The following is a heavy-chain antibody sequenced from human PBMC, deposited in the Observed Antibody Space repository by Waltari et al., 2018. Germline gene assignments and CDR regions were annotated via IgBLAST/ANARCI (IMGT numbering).Heavy chain of an antibody. CDR2: ISNSGDTV. Sequence: QAHLVESGGGLVRPGGSLRLSCTASGFTFRDFYMSWIRQPPGKGLEWIAYISNSGDTVYYADSVKGRFAVSRDNADNSMFLQMNSLRGNDTAVYYCARGSVANPWGQGALVVVSS. D-gene: IGHD6-19*01. J-gene: IGHJ5*02. V-gene: IGHV3-11*04. CDR1: GFTFRDFY. CDR3: ARGSVANP.